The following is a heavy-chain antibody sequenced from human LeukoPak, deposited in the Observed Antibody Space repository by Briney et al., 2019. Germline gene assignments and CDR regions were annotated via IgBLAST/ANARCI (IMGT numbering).Heavy chain of an antibody. CDR3: AKDLYDSSGSRYDY. CDR1: GFTFSNYA. CDR2: MSAGGSST. V-gene: IGHV3-23*01. Sequence: GGSLRLSCAASGFTFSNYAMSWVRQAPGKGLEWVSAMSAGGSSTWYADSVKGRLTISRDNSKNTLFMQMNSLRAEDTAVYYCAKDLYDSSGSRYDYWGQGTLVTVSS. D-gene: IGHD3-22*01. J-gene: IGHJ4*02.